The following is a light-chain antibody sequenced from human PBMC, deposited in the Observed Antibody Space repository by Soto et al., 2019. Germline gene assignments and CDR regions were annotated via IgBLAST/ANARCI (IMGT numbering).Light chain of an antibody. Sequence: DIQMTQSPSSLSASVGDRVTITCRASQDIRNDLGWYQQKPGKAPKRLIYAASSLQSGVPPRFSGSGSGTEFTLIISSLQPIDFATFFCLQHNNYRTFVQGTKVEIK. CDR1: QDIRND. V-gene: IGKV1-17*01. CDR3: LQHNNYRT. CDR2: AAS. J-gene: IGKJ1*01.